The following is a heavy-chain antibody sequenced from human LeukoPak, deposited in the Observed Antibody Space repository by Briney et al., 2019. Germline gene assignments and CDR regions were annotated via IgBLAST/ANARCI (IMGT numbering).Heavy chain of an antibody. D-gene: IGHD4-17*01. CDR3: AKTDTVTKSHTFDY. J-gene: IGHJ4*02. CDR1: GFTFSSYG. V-gene: IGHV3-30*18. CDR2: ISYDGSNK. Sequence: PGGSLRLSCAASGFTFSSYGMHWVRQAPGKGLEWVAVISYDGSNKYYADSVKGRFTISRDNSKNTLYLQMNSLRAEDTAVYYCAKTDTVTKSHTFDYWGQGTLVTVSS.